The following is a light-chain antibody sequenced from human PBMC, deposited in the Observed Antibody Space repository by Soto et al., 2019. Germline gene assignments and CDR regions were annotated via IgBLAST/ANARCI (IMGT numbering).Light chain of an antibody. J-gene: IGKJ1*01. Sequence: DIQMTQSPSTLSASVGDRVTITCRASQSISSLLAWYQQKPGKAPKFLIYDASSLESGVPSRFSGSGSGTEFTLTISSLQPDDFATYYCQQYNSYSPTFGPGTKVEIK. CDR2: DAS. CDR3: QQYNSYSPT. CDR1: QSISSL. V-gene: IGKV1-5*01.